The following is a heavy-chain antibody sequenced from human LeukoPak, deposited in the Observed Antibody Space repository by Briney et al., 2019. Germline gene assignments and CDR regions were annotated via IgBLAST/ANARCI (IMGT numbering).Heavy chain of an antibody. CDR2: IKQDGSEK. Sequence: PGGSLRLSCAASGFTSKTYWLNWVSQAPGRGMEWVANIKQDGSEKYYVDSVKGRLTISTDIAKNSLYLQMNSLRADDTAVYYCAGGGSWGQGTLVTVSS. CDR3: AGGGS. CDR1: GFTSKTYW. J-gene: IGHJ5*02. V-gene: IGHV3-7*04.